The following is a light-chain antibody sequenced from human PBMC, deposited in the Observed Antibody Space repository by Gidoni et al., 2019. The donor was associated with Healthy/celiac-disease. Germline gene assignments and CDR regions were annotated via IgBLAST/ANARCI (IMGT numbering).Light chain of an antibody. CDR1: QSVLYSSNNKNY. CDR3: QQYFSAPT. CDR2: WAS. V-gene: IGKV4-1*01. J-gene: IGKJ1*01. Sequence: IVMTQSPDSLAVSLGSRATINCKSSQSVLYSSNNKNYLAWYQQKPRQPPKLLIYWASTREAGVPDRFSGSGSGTDFTLTISSLQAEDVAVYCCQQYFSAPTFGQGTKVEIK.